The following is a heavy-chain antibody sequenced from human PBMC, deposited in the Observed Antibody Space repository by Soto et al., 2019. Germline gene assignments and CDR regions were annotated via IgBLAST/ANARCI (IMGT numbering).Heavy chain of an antibody. D-gene: IGHD3-10*01. CDR3: ARDRARYRGELDY. CDR1: GFTFSSYA. Sequence: QVQLVESGGGVVQPGRSLRLSCAASGFTFSSYAMHWVRQAPGKGLEWVAVISYDGSNKYYADSVKGRFTISRDNXKNTLYLQMNSLRAEDTAVYYCARDRARYRGELDYWGQGTLVTVSS. J-gene: IGHJ4*02. V-gene: IGHV3-30-3*01. CDR2: ISYDGSNK.